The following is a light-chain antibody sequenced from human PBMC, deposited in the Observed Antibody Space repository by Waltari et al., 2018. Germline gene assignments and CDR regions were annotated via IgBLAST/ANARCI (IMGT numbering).Light chain of an antibody. CDR1: SSDVGGYNY. CDR2: EVT. CDR3: SSSTGSNVYVV. J-gene: IGLJ2*01. Sequence: QSALTQPPSASGSPGQSVTISCTGSSSDVGGYNYVSWYQQHPGKAPKLVIYEVTKRPSGVPDRVLGSKSGNTASLTVSGRQAEDEANYYCSSSTGSNVYVVFGGGTKLTVL. V-gene: IGLV2-8*01.